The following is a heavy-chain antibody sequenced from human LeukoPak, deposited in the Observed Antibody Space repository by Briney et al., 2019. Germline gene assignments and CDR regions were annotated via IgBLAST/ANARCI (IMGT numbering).Heavy chain of an antibody. V-gene: IGHV3-23*01. D-gene: IGHD2-8*01. J-gene: IGHJ4*02. CDR1: GFTFSSYD. CDR2: ISTSGGST. Sequence: GGSLRLSCAASGFTFSSYDMSWVRQAPGKGLEWVSVISTSGGSTYHADSVKGWFIISSDNSKNTLYLQMNSLRAEDTAAYYCAKGRACTNGVCHFDYWGRGTLVTVSS. CDR3: AKGRACTNGVCHFDY.